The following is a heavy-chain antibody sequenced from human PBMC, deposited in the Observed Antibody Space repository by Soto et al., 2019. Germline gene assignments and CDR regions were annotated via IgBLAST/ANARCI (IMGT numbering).Heavy chain of an antibody. Sequence: PSETLSLTCTVSGGPIDYYHWSWIRQPPGKGLEWIGYISDSGSTKYNPSLRSRVTISVDTSKNQFSFHLSSVTAADTAVYYCARDSTCWFPYQDLDVWGQGTTVTVSS. V-gene: IGHV4-59*01. CDR2: ISDSGST. CDR1: GGPIDYYH. D-gene: IGHD2-2*01. CDR3: ARDSTCWFPYQDLDV. J-gene: IGHJ6*02.